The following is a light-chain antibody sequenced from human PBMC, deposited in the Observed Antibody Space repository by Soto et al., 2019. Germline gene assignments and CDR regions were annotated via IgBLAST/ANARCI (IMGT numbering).Light chain of an antibody. CDR2: DAY. CDR3: QQRHMWPIT. Sequence: EVVLTQSPVPLSLSPGERATLSCRSSQSFRGLLALFQQKPGQAPRLLIYDAYNRATGIPPRISGSGSGTDFTLTISSLEPEDSAVYYCQQRHMWPITFGQGTRLGIK. V-gene: IGKV3-11*01. CDR1: QSFRGL. J-gene: IGKJ5*01.